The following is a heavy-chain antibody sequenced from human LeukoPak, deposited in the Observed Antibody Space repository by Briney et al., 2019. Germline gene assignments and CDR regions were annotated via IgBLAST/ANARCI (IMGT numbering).Heavy chain of an antibody. CDR3: ARVAVVVPSAWFDP. CDR2: ISANNGNT. Sequence: ASVKVSCKAFGYNFGIFGISWVRQAPGQGLEWMGWISANNGNTKYAQSLQGRVTMTTDTSTSTAYMELRSLRSDDTAVYYCARVAVVVPSAWFDPWGQGTLVTVSS. CDR1: GYNFGIFG. J-gene: IGHJ5*02. D-gene: IGHD2-2*01. V-gene: IGHV1-18*01.